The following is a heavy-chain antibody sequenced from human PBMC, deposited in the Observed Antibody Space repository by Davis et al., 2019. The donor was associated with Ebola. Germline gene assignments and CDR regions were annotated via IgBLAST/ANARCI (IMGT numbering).Heavy chain of an antibody. V-gene: IGHV3-23*01. Sequence: PGGSLRLSCAASGFTFSSYAMSWVRQTPGKGLEWVSTVSGGGGSTYHADSVKGRFTISRDNSKNTLFLQMNSLRAEDTAVYYCAKVQVSWGYCSGGSCYSVDFWGQGTLVTVSS. CDR2: VSGGGGST. CDR1: GFTFSSYA. CDR3: AKVQVSWGYCSGGSCYSVDF. J-gene: IGHJ4*02. D-gene: IGHD2-15*01.